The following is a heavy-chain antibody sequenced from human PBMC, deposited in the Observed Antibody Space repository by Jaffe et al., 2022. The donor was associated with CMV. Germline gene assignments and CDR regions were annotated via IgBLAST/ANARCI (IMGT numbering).Heavy chain of an antibody. J-gene: IGHJ4*02. V-gene: IGHV4-59*01. D-gene: IGHD6-19*01. CDR2: IYYSGST. CDR3: ARGGSSGWYFLDY. CDR1: GGSISSYY. Sequence: QVQLQESGPGLVKPSETLSLTCTVSGGSISSYYWSWIRQPPGKGLEWIGYIYYSGSTNYNPSLKSRVTISVDTSKNQFSLKLSSVTAADTAVYYCARGGSSGWYFLDYWGQGTLVTVSS.